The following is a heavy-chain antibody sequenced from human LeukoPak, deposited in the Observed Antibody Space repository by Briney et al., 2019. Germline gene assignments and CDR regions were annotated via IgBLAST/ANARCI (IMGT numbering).Heavy chain of an antibody. J-gene: IGHJ6*02. Sequence: SETLSLTCAVYGGSFSGYYWSWIRQPPGKGLEWIGEINHSGSTNYNPSLKSRVTMSVDTAKNQFSLRLSSVTAADTAVYYCAREGGEPLRRGMDVWGQGTTVTVSS. D-gene: IGHD1-26*01. CDR2: INHSGST. CDR1: GGSFSGYY. V-gene: IGHV4-34*01. CDR3: AREGGEPLRRGMDV.